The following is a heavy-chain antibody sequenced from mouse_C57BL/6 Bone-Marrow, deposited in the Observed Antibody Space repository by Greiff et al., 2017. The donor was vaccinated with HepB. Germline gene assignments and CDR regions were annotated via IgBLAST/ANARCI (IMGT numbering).Heavy chain of an antibody. CDR2: ISYDGSN. J-gene: IGHJ3*01. Sequence: DVKLVESGPGLVKPSQSLSLTCSVTGYSITSGYYWNWIRQFPGNKLEWMGYISYDGSNNYNPSLKNRISITRDTSKNQFFLKLNSVTTEDTATYYCAREGDYPSFAYWGQGTLVTVSA. CDR3: AREGDYPSFAY. D-gene: IGHD2-4*01. V-gene: IGHV3-6*01. CDR1: GYSITSGYY.